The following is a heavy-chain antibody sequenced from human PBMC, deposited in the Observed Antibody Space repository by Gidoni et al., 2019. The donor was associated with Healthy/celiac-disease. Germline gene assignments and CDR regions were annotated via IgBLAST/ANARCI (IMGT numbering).Heavy chain of an antibody. V-gene: IGHV4-59*01. CDR2: IYYSGST. CDR3: AREEVRGYSSSWYGRGYFDH. CDR1: GGPISSYY. D-gene: IGHD6-13*01. J-gene: IGHJ2*01. Sequence: QVQLQESGPGLVKPSETLSLTCTVSGGPISSYYWSWIRQPPGKGLEWIGYIYYSGSTNYNPSLKSRVTISVDTSKNQFSLKLSSVTAADTAVYYCAREEVRGYSSSWYGRGYFDHWGRGTLVTVSS.